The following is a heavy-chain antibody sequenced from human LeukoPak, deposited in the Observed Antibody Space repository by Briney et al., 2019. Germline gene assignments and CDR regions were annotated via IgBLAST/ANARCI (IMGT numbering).Heavy chain of an antibody. J-gene: IGHJ2*01. D-gene: IGHD1-26*01. V-gene: IGHV3-23*01. Sequence: GGSLRLSCAASGFTFSSYAMSWVRQAPGKGLEWVSAMNPSGVSTYYADSVKGRFTISRDNSKNTLYLQMNSLRAEDTAVYYCARDRGEVGATIWYFDLWGRGTLVTVSS. CDR2: MNPSGVST. CDR1: GFTFSSYA. CDR3: ARDRGEVGATIWYFDL.